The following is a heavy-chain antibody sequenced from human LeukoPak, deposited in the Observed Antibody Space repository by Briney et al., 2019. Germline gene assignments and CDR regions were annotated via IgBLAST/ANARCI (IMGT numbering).Heavy chain of an antibody. CDR1: GFTFSSYW. V-gene: IGHV3-74*01. CDR3: ARAEYYYDSSGYVHFDY. Sequence: LTGGSLRLSCAASGFTFSSYWMHWVRQAPGKGLVWVSRINSDGSSTSYADSVKGRFTISRDNVKNTLYLQMNSLRAEDTAVYYCARAEYYYDSSGYVHFDYWGQGTLVTVSS. CDR2: INSDGSST. D-gene: IGHD3-22*01. J-gene: IGHJ4*02.